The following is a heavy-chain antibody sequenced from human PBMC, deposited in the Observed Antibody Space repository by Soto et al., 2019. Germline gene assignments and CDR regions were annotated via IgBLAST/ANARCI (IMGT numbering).Heavy chain of an antibody. CDR1: GFTFSDYY. D-gene: IGHD3-10*01. Sequence: GGSLRLSCAASGFTFSDYYMNWIRQAPGKGLEWVSYITSSGRTTYYADSVKGRFTISRDNAKNSLYLQMNSLRAEDTAVYYCARDHYGPGWFDPWGQGTLVTVSS. V-gene: IGHV3-11*01. CDR2: ITSSGRTT. CDR3: ARDHYGPGWFDP. J-gene: IGHJ5*02.